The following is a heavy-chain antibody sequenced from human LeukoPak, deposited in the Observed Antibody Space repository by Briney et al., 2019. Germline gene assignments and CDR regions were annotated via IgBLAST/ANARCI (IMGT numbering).Heavy chain of an antibody. D-gene: IGHD4-17*01. CDR3: AREDYNDSGWYFDL. CDR1: GFTFSSHW. V-gene: IGHV3-74*01. Sequence: GGSLRLSCAASGFTFSSHWTHWVSQAPGKGLVWVSRINNDGSRTTYADSVKGRFTISRDNAKKTLYLQMNSLRAEDTAVYFCAREDYNDSGWYFDLWGRGTLVTVSS. CDR2: INNDGSRT. J-gene: IGHJ2*01.